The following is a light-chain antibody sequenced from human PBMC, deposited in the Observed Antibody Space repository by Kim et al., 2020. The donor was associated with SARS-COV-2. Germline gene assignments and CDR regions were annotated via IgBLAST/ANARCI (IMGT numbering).Light chain of an antibody. Sequence: DIQMTQSPSSLSASVGDRVTITCRTSQSISRYLNWYQQKPGKAPKLLIFGASSLESGVPSRFSGSVSGTDFTLTISSLQPEDFATYYCQQSHSTPPYTFGQGTKLEI. CDR1: QSISRY. V-gene: IGKV1-39*01. CDR3: QQSHSTPPYT. CDR2: GAS. J-gene: IGKJ2*01.